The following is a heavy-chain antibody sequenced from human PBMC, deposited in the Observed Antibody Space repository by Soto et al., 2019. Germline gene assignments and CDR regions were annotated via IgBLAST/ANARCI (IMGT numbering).Heavy chain of an antibody. Sequence: PSETLSLTCTVSGDSISSYFWSWIRQPAGKGLEWIGRVHTSGSTTYNPSLKSRVTMSVDTSKSQFSLKLASVTAADTAVDYCASERAVASTGWFDPWGQGTLVTVSS. CDR3: ASERAVASTGWFDP. CDR2: VHTSGST. D-gene: IGHD6-19*01. J-gene: IGHJ5*02. CDR1: GDSISSYF. V-gene: IGHV4-4*07.